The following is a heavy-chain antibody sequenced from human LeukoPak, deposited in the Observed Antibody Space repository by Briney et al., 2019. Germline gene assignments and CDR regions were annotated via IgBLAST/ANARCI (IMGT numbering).Heavy chain of an antibody. CDR1: GFTFDDYG. J-gene: IGHJ4*02. CDR2: INWNGGST. Sequence: GGSLRLSCAASGFTFDDYGMTWVRQPPWKGLEWVSSINWNGGSTGYADSVMGRFTISRDNAKNSLYLQMNSLTAEDTALYFCARDDGSGSGEYWGQGTLVTVSS. V-gene: IGHV3-20*04. D-gene: IGHD3-10*01. CDR3: ARDDGSGSGEY.